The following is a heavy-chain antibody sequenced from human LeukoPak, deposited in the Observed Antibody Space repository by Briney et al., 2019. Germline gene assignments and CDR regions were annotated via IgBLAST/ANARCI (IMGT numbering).Heavy chain of an antibody. V-gene: IGHV3-23*01. Sequence: GGSLRLSCAASGFIFSRYAMTWVRQAPGKGLEWVSSISGSGGSTYYADSVKGWFTISRDTSKSTLYLQMSSLRAEDTAVYYCAKDYGDSSGWSDFDYWGQGTLVTVSS. D-gene: IGHD6-19*01. CDR2: ISGSGGST. CDR3: AKDYGDSSGWSDFDY. J-gene: IGHJ4*02. CDR1: GFIFSRYA.